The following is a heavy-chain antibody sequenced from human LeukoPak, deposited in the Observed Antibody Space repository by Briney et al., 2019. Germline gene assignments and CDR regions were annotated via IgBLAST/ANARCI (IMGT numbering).Heavy chain of an antibody. CDR1: GFTFSSYA. CDR2: ISNSGGST. Sequence: PGGSLRLSCAASGFTFSSYAMSWVRQAPGKGLEWVSVISNSGGSTFYADSVKGRFTISRDNSENTLFLQMNSLRVEDTAVYYCAKDRLITASGGYGYWGQGTLVTVSS. CDR3: AKDRLITASGGYGY. D-gene: IGHD3-16*01. J-gene: IGHJ4*02. V-gene: IGHV3-23*01.